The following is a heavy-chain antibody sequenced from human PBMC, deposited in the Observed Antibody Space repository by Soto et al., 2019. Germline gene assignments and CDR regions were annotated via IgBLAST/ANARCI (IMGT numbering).Heavy chain of an antibody. Sequence: TGGSLRLSCAASGFTFSSYAMSWVRQAPGKGLEWVSAISGSGGSTYYADSVKGRFTISRDNSKNTLYLQMNSLRAEDTAVYYCAKRGEGEYCSGGSCRIDYWGQGTLVTVSS. CDR2: ISGSGGST. CDR1: GFTFSSYA. J-gene: IGHJ4*02. V-gene: IGHV3-23*01. CDR3: AKRGEGEYCSGGSCRIDY. D-gene: IGHD2-15*01.